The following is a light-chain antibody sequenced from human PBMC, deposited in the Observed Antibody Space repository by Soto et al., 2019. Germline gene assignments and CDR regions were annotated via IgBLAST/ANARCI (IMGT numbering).Light chain of an antibody. CDR3: QQYGVTPPNT. Sequence: EIVLTQSPGTLSLSPGERATLSCRAIQSFTSSYLAWYQQKPGQAPRLLIYGASSRATGIPDRFSGSGSGTDFTLTISRLEPEDFALYYCQQYGVTPPNTFGGGTKVDI. V-gene: IGKV3-20*01. J-gene: IGKJ4*01. CDR1: QSFTSSY. CDR2: GAS.